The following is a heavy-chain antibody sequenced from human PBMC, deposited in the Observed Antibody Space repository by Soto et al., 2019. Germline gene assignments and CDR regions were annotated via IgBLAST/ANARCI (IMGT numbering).Heavy chain of an antibody. CDR1: GFTFSSYA. D-gene: IGHD3-3*01. J-gene: IGHJ6*03. V-gene: IGHV3-23*01. Sequence: GGSLRLSCAASGFTFSSYAMSWVRQAPGKGLEWVSAISGSGGSTYYADSVKGRFTISRDNSKNTLYLQMNSLRAEDTAVYYCAKGWDFWSGYYIVELPERENMDVWGKGTTVTVSS. CDR3: AKGWDFWSGYYIVELPERENMDV. CDR2: ISGSGGST.